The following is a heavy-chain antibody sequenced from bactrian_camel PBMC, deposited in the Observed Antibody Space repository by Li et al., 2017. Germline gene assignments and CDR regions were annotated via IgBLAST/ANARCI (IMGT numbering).Heavy chain of an antibody. CDR1: EYSASRNC. CDR3: AAVRNRLWQSCLVSTSSRYFGD. V-gene: IGHV3S6*01. D-gene: IGHD7*01. Sequence: HVQLVESGGGSVQAGGSLRLSCEFSEYSASRNCMTWFRQAPGKEREWVASSYLDGGPTNYADSVKGRFTLSQDNSKNTLYLQMNSLKPEDTAIYYCAAVRNRLWQSCLVSTSSRYFGDWGQGTQVTVS. J-gene: IGHJ6*01. CDR2: SYLDGGPT.